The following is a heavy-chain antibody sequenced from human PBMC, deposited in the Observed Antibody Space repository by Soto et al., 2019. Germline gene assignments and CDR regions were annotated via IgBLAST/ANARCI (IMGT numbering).Heavy chain of an antibody. J-gene: IGHJ6*02. CDR1: GGSFIGYY. CDR3: ARYSGYDYGYYGMDV. Sequence: SETLSLTCAVYGGSFIGYYWSWIRQPPGKGLEWIGEINHSGSTNYNPSLKSRVTISVDTSENQFSLKLSSVTAADTAVYYCARYSGYDYGYYGMDVWGQGTTVTVSS. V-gene: IGHV4-34*01. CDR2: INHSGST. D-gene: IGHD5-12*01.